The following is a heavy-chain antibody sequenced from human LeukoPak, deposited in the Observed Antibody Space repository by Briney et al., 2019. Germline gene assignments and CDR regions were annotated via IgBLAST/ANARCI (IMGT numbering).Heavy chain of an antibody. CDR3: AKDLILWFGELSYGMDV. V-gene: IGHV3-23*01. Sequence: GGSLRLSCAASGFTFSSYAMSWVRQAPGKGLEWVSAISGSGGSTYYADSVKGRFTISRDNSKNTLYLQMNCLRAEDTAVYYCAKDLILWFGELSYGMDVWGQGTTVTVSS. CDR1: GFTFSSYA. CDR2: ISGSGGST. D-gene: IGHD3-10*01. J-gene: IGHJ6*02.